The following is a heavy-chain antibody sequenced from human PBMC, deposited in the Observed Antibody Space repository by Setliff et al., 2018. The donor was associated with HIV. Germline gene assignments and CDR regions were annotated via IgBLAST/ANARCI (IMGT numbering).Heavy chain of an antibody. CDR2: IYYSGST. J-gene: IGHJ6*03. D-gene: IGHD6-25*01. CDR3: ARDGYYYYYYYMDV. Sequence: SETLSLTCTVSGDSISSGAYYWSWNRQHPGKGLEWIGYIYYSGSTYYNPSLKSRVTISIDTSKNQCFLKLSSVTAADTAVYYCARDGYYYYYYYMDVWGKGTTVTVSS. CDR1: GDSISSGAYY. V-gene: IGHV4-31*03.